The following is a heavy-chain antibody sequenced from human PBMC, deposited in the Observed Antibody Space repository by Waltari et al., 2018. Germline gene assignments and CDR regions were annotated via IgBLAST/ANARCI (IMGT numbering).Heavy chain of an antibody. Sequence: EVLLVESGGGLVQPGGSLRLSCKASGFSFRDYWMPWVGQAPGKGLEGVANMKRDGSEKYYVDSVKGRVSISRDNSEKSLYLQMDNLRPEDTAVYYCARDHEYIADYWGQGTLVTVSS. CDR3: ARDHEYIADY. CDR1: GFSFRDYW. D-gene: IGHD3-16*02. J-gene: IGHJ4*02. CDR2: MKRDGSEK. V-gene: IGHV3-7*01.